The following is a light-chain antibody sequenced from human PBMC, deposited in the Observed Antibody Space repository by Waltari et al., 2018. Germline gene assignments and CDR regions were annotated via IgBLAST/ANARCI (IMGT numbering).Light chain of an antibody. CDR1: SSDVGAYNH. Sequence: QSALTQPRSVSGSPGQSVPISCAGTSSDVGAYNHVSWYQQSPGTAPKLLTYEVNNRPSGVPDRFSASKSGNTASLTISGLRAEDEADYYCCSYAGDYTLVFGGGTKLTVL. V-gene: IGLV2-11*01. CDR3: CSYAGDYTLV. J-gene: IGLJ2*01. CDR2: EVN.